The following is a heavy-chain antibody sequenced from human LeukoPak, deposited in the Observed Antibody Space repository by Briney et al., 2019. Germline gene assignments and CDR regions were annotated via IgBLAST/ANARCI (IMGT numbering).Heavy chain of an antibody. J-gene: IGHJ4*02. D-gene: IGHD6-13*01. Sequence: GGSLRLSCAASGFTVSSNYMSWVRQAPGKGLEWVSVIYSGGSTYYADSVKGRFTISRDSSKNTLYLQMNSLRAEDTAVYYCARVAAAGITPDYWGQGTLVTVSS. CDR3: ARVAAAGITPDY. V-gene: IGHV3-53*01. CDR1: GFTVSSNY. CDR2: IYSGGST.